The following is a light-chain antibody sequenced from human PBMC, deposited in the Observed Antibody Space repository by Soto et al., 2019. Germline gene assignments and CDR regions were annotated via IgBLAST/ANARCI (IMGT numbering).Light chain of an antibody. CDR3: SEYAGSNNGYV. V-gene: IGLV2-8*01. CDR1: SSDVGAYNF. J-gene: IGLJ1*01. Sequence: QSVLTQPPSASGSPGQSVTISCTGTSSDVGAYNFVSWYQQHPGKAPKFIIYDVSKRPSGVPDRFSGSKSGNTASLTVSGRQAEDEADYYGSEYAGSNNGYVFGAGTKVTVL. CDR2: DVS.